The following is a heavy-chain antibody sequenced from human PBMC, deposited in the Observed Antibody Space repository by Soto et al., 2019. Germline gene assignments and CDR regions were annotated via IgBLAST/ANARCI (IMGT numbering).Heavy chain of an antibody. Sequence: PGGSLRLSCEASGFTFRNNGMHWVRQVPGKGLEWVAVISYDGNNKYYADSVKGRFTISRDNSKNTVYLQMNNLRAEGTAMYYCARIAVAGRGYYYGMDVWGQGTTVTVSS. D-gene: IGHD6-19*01. J-gene: IGHJ6*02. CDR3: ARIAVAGRGYYYGMDV. V-gene: IGHV3-30*03. CDR1: GFTFRNNG. CDR2: ISYDGNNK.